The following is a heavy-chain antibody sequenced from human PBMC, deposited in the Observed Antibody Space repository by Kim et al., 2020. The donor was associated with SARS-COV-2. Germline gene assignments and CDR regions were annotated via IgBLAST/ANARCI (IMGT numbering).Heavy chain of an antibody. CDR2: ILFDGSDQ. CDR3: TREGTPLFDY. V-gene: IGHV3-30*03. D-gene: IGHD3-10*01. Sequence: GGSLRLSCAASGFAFSRYRMHWVRQAPGKGLEWLAVILFDGSDQYYADSVKGRFTISRDNSKNTVYLQMSSLGPEDTAVYYCTREGTPLFDYWGQGTLVTVSS. J-gene: IGHJ4*02. CDR1: GFAFSRYR.